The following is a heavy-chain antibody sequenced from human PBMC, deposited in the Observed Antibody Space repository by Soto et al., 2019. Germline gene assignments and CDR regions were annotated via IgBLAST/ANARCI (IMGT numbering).Heavy chain of an antibody. CDR3: ARGRALNTSWYWGDGLDS. D-gene: IGHD2-2*01. Sequence: QVQLEQSGSEVKKSGSSVKVSCKASGYSFSSHAITWVRQAPGQGLEWMGGIIPVFGTPSYAQKFQGRVTISEDKSTTTSYLELRSLRSEDTAVYYCARGRALNTSWYWGDGLDSWGQGTQVTVPS. CDR1: GYSFSSHA. CDR2: IIPVFGTP. J-gene: IGHJ4*02. V-gene: IGHV1-69*06.